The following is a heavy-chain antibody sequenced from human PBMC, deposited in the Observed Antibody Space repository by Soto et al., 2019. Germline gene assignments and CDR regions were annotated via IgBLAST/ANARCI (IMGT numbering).Heavy chain of an antibody. J-gene: IGHJ4*02. CDR2: IHYSGST. Sequence: SETLSLTCTVSGDSISTFYWSWIRQPPGKGLEWIGYIHYSGSTNYNPSLKSQVIISVDTSKNQFSLKLSSVTAADTAVYFCARVRSNLFDYWGQGTMVTVSS. CDR3: ARVRSNLFDY. V-gene: IGHV4-59*01. D-gene: IGHD3-3*01. CDR1: GDSISTFY.